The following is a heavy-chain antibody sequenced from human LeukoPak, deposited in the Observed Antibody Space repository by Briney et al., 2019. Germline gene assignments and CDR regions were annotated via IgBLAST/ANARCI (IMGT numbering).Heavy chain of an antibody. Sequence: GASVKVSCKTSGYTFTHYYLHWVRQAPGQGLEWMGWINPNSGDTNYAQQFQGRVTMTRDTSFTTAYMELSSLRSEDTAVFYCARDTPYYDTSGYYDYTGAFDIWGQGTMVTVSS. J-gene: IGHJ3*02. CDR2: INPNSGDT. D-gene: IGHD3-22*01. CDR1: GYTFTHYY. CDR3: ARDTPYYDTSGYYDYTGAFDI. V-gene: IGHV1-2*02.